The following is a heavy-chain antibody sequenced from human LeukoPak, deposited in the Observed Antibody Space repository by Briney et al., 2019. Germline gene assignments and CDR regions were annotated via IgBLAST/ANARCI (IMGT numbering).Heavy chain of an antibody. D-gene: IGHD1-26*01. J-gene: IGHJ4*02. CDR3: AKVSYSGSYGRYFDY. CDR1: GFTFSDYY. V-gene: IGHV3-11*01. CDR2: ISSSGSTI. Sequence: GGSLRLSCAASGFTFSDYYMSWIRQAPGKGLEWVSYISSSGSTIYYADSMKGRFTISRDNSKNTLYLQMNSLRAEDTAVYYCAKVSYSGSYGRYFDYWGQGTLVTVSS.